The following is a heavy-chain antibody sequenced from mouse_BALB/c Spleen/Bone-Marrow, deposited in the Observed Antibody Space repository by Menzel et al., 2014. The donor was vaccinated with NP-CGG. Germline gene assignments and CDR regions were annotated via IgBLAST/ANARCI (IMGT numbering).Heavy chain of an antibody. CDR2: IRNKANGYTT. Sequence: DVHLVESGGGLVQPGGSLRLSCAPSGFTFTDYYMSWVRQPPGKALEWLGFIRNKANGYTTEYSASVKGRFTISRDNSQSILYLQMNTLRAEDSATYYCAREIINDYHWYFDVWGAGTTVTVSS. V-gene: IGHV7-3*02. D-gene: IGHD2-4*01. J-gene: IGHJ1*01. CDR1: GFTFTDYY. CDR3: AREIINDYHWYFDV.